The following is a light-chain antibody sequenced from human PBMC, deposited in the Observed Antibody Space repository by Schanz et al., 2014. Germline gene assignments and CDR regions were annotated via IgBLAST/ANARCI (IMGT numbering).Light chain of an antibody. J-gene: IGKJ2*02. CDR2: AAS. CDR1: QSVSTN. CDR3: HQYYDAPCT. Sequence: DIQMTQSPSTLSASVGDRVTITCRASQSVSTNLNWYQQKPGKAPKLLIYAASSLQSGVPSRFSGSGSGTDFTLTISSLQAEDVAVYYCHQYYDAPCTFGQGTKLEIK. V-gene: IGKV1-39*01.